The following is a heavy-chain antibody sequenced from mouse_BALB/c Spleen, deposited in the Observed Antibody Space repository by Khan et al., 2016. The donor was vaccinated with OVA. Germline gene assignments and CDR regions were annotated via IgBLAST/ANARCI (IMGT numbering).Heavy chain of an antibody. D-gene: IGHD2-14*01. CDR2: IWGGGGT. CDR3: ARAYYRYDGYYAMDY. V-gene: IGHV2-6-4*01. CDR1: GFSLSSYD. J-gene: IGHJ4*01. Sequence: QVQLKESGPGLVAPSQSLSSTCTVSGFSLSSYDIHWVRQPPGKGLEWLGVIWGGGGTDYYSTLKSRLSISKDNSKSQVFLKMNSLQTDDTAMYYVARAYYRYDGYYAMDYWGQGTSVTVSS.